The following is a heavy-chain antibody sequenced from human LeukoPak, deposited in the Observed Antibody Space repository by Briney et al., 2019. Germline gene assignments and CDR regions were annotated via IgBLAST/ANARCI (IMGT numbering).Heavy chain of an antibody. J-gene: IGHJ6*03. CDR3: ARLKRGHRITMIVVAAATTTYMDA. CDR2: IHYSGDT. V-gene: IGHV4-39*01. CDR1: GDSITNNNFN. D-gene: IGHD3-22*01. Sequence: SETLSLTCLVSGDSITNNNFNWGWIRQSPGKGLQWIGSIHYSGDTQYSPSLERRLAISVDTSKSRLSLRLSSVTAADTAVYSCARLKRGHRITMIVVAAATTTYMDAWGKGTTVTIPS.